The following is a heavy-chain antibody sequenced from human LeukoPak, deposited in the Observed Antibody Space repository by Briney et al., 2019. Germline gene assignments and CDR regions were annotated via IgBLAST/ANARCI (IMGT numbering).Heavy chain of an antibody. CDR1: GYSISNYYY. CDR2: IYHSGST. V-gene: IGHV4-38-2*01. CDR3: ARLSGAPVRHPMGHFDH. J-gene: IGHJ4*02. D-gene: IGHD3-10*01. Sequence: PSETLSLTCAVSGYSISNYYYWGWVRQPPGKGLEWIGNIYHSGSTYKNPSLKSRLTMSLDTSKNQFSLQLISVTAADTAMYYCARLSGAPVRHPMGHFDHWGQGTLVTVSS.